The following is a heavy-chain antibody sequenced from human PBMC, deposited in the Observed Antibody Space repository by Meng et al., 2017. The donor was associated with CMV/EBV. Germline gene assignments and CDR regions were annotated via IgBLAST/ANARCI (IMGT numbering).Heavy chain of an antibody. D-gene: IGHD2-15*01. CDR1: GYSISSGYY. CDR2: IYHSGST. CDR3: ARDDCSGGSCYGY. V-gene: IGHV4-38-2*02. Sequence: SETLSLTCTVSGYSISSGYYWGWIRQPPGKGLEWIGSIYHSGSTYYNPSLKSRVTISVDTSKNQFSPKLSSVTAADTAVYYCARDDCSGGSCYGYWGQGTLVTVSS. J-gene: IGHJ4*02.